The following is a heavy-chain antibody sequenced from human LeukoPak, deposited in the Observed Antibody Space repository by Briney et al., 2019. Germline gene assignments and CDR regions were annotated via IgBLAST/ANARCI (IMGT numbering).Heavy chain of an antibody. CDR2: TYYRSKWYS. Sequence: SQTLSLTCAISGDSVSRNTAGWSWIRQSPSRGLEWQGRTYYRSKWYSDFAPSVRNRITINPDTSKNQFSLQLNSVTPEDTAMYYCARGGLISVANTPLGAFDIWGQGTMVSVSS. J-gene: IGHJ3*02. CDR3: ARGGLISVANTPLGAFDI. CDR1: GDSVSRNTAG. V-gene: IGHV6-1*01. D-gene: IGHD5-12*01.